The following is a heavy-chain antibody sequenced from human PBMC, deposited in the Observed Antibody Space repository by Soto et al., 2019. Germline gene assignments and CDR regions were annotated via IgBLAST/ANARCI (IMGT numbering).Heavy chain of an antibody. CDR2: ISYSGVST. CDR3: AKFPPWGQLVSFS. Sequence: GGSLRLSCAASGFTFSSYAMTWVRQAPGKGLEWVSAISYSGVSTYYADSVKGRFTISRDSSEITLSLQMNSLRVDDTAVYYCAKFPPWGQLVSFSWGQGTLVTVSS. V-gene: IGHV3-23*01. D-gene: IGHD6-6*01. J-gene: IGHJ5*02. CDR1: GFTFSSYA.